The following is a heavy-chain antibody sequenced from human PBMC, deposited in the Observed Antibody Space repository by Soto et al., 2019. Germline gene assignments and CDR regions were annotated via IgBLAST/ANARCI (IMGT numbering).Heavy chain of an antibody. CDR3: ARDEGDCSSTSCLYYFDY. CDR1: GFTFSSYG. D-gene: IGHD2-2*01. J-gene: IGHJ4*02. V-gene: IGHV3-30*03. CDR2: ISYDGSNK. Sequence: GGSLRLSCAASGFTFSSYGMHWVRQAPGKGLEWVAVISYDGSNKYYADSVKGRFTISRDNSKNTLYLQMNSLRAEDTAVYYCARDEGDCSSTSCLYYFDYWGQGTLVTVSS.